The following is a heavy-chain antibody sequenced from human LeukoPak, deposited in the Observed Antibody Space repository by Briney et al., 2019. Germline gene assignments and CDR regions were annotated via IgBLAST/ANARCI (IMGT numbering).Heavy chain of an antibody. Sequence: PGGSLRLSCAASGFTFDDYGMSWVRQAPGKGLEWLSGINWNGGSTGYADSVKGRFIISRDNAKNSLYPQMNSLRAEDTALYHCARGNYYDSSGYYDYWGQGTLVTVSS. J-gene: IGHJ4*02. CDR2: INWNGGST. CDR3: ARGNYYDSSGYYDY. CDR1: GFTFDDYG. D-gene: IGHD3-22*01. V-gene: IGHV3-20*01.